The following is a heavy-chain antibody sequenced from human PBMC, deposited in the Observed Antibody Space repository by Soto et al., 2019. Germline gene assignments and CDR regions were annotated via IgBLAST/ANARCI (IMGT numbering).Heavy chain of an antibody. CDR3: TRGPRPISTGTGAY. J-gene: IGHJ4*02. D-gene: IGHD3-10*01. CDR1: GFIFKMYW. V-gene: IGHV3-74*01. Sequence: EVQLVESGGGLVPPGGSVRLSCAASGFIFKMYWMHWVRQSPGKGLVWISRIYNDGTYSDYADSVRGRFTISRDNVNDTLYLQMNNLRDEDSGLYYCTRGPRPISTGTGAYWGQGTQVTVSS. CDR2: IYNDGTYS.